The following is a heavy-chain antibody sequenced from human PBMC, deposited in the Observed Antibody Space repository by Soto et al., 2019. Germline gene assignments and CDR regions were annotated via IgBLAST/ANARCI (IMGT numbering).Heavy chain of an antibody. CDR1: GGSFSDYY. V-gene: IGHV4-34*01. Sequence: SETLSLTCAVYGGSFSDYYWSWIRQPPGKGPEWIGEINHSGSTNYNPSLKSRVTISVDTSKNQFSLKLTSVTAADTAVYYCARGPCYYGTSGYCPAFWYFDYWGQGSLVTVSS. CDR2: INHSGST. D-gene: IGHD3-22*01. CDR3: ARGPCYYGTSGYCPAFWYFDY. J-gene: IGHJ4*02.